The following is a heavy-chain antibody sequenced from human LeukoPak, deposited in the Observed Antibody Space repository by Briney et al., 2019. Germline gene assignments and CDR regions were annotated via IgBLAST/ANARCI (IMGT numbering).Heavy chain of an antibody. CDR1: GYTFTSYG. D-gene: IGHD2-15*01. V-gene: IGHV1-69*04. CDR2: IIPILGIA. Sequence: ASVKVSCKASGYTFTSYGISWVRPAPGQGLAWMGRIIPILGIANYAQKFQGRVTITADKSTSTAYMELSSLRSEDTAVYYCARDSGYCSGGSCYSFDYWGQGTLVTVSS. J-gene: IGHJ4*02. CDR3: ARDSGYCSGGSCYSFDY.